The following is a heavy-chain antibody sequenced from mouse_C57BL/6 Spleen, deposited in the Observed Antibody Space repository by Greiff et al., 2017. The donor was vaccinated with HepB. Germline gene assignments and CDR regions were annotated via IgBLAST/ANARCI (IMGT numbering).Heavy chain of an antibody. CDR3: ATYGSYEYAMDY. D-gene: IGHD2-1*01. J-gene: IGHJ4*01. CDR2: ISSGSSTI. V-gene: IGHV5-17*01. CDR1: GFTFSDYG. Sequence: EVQRVESGGGLVKPGGSLKLSCAASGFTFSDYGMHWVRQAPEKGLEWVAYISSGSSTIYYAETVKGRFTISRDNAKNTLYLEMTSLRSEDTAMYYCATYGSYEYAMDYWGQGTSVTVSS.